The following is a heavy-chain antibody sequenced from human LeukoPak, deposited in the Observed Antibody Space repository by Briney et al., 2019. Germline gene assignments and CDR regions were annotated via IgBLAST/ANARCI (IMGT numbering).Heavy chain of an antibody. J-gene: IGHJ4*02. D-gene: IGHD3-3*01. Sequence: GGSLRLSCAASAFTFSSYSMTWVRQAPGRGLEWVSYISSSSSTIYYADSVKGRFTVSRDNANNSLYLQMNSLRAEDTAVYYCAREEWFSRTWDYWGQGTLVTASS. CDR2: ISSSSSTI. CDR1: AFTFSSYS. CDR3: AREEWFSRTWDY. V-gene: IGHV3-48*01.